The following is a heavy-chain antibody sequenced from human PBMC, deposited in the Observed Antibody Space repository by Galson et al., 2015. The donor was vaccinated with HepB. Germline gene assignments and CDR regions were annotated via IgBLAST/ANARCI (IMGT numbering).Heavy chain of an antibody. CDR1: GFTFSSYW. J-gene: IGHJ6*02. CDR2: IKQGGSEK. CDR3: ARDADEITIFGVYYYYGMDV. V-gene: IGHV3-7*01. D-gene: IGHD3-3*01. Sequence: SLRLSCAASGFTFSSYWMSWVRQAPGKGLEWVANIKQGGSEKYYVDSVKGRFTISRDNAKNSLYPQMNSLRAEDTAVYYCARDADEITIFGVYYYYGMDVWGQGTTVTVSS.